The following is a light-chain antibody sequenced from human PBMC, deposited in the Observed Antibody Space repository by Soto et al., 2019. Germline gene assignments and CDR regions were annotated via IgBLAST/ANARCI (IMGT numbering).Light chain of an antibody. CDR3: QQYFSAPFT. CDR1: QSVLYSSNNQNF. V-gene: IGKV4-1*01. CDR2: WTS. Sequence: DIVMTQSPDSLAVSLGERATINCKSSQSVLYSSNNQNFLSWYQLKPGQPPKLLIYWTSIRESGVPDRFTGNWSGTDFTLTISRLQAEDVAVYYCQQYFSAPFTFGPGTKVEIK. J-gene: IGKJ3*01.